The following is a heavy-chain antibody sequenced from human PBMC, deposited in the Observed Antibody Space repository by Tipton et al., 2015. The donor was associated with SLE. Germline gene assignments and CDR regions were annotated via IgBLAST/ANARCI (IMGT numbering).Heavy chain of an antibody. V-gene: IGHV4-39*07. J-gene: IGHJ2*01. Sequence: TLSLTCAVSDGSLSSSGYYWGWIRQPPGKGLEYIGIIYHSGATYYSPSLERRVTISVDTSKNQFSLKLRSVTAADTAVYYCARDHGYFDLWGRGTLVTVSS. CDR2: IYHSGAT. CDR1: DGSLSSSGYY. CDR3: ARDHGYFDL.